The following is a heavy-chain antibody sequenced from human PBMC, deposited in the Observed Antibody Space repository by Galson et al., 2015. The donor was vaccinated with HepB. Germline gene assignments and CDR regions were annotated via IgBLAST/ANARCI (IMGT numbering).Heavy chain of an antibody. CDR2: IDPSNSYS. V-gene: IGHV5-10-1*01. D-gene: IGHD6-19*01. CDR3: ARQGNGWYSGGNWFDS. J-gene: IGHJ5*01. CDR1: GYKFSSYS. Sequence: SGAEVKKPGESLRISCEASGYKFSSYSITWVRQMPEKGLEWMGRIDPSNSYSNYSPSFQGHVTMSVDKSINTAYLQWSSLKASDTATYYCARQGNGWYSGGNWFDSWGQGTQVTASS.